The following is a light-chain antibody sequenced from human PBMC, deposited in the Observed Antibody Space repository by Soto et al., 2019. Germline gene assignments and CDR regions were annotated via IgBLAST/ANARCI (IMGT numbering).Light chain of an antibody. CDR2: GAS. Sequence: EILLTQPPLSLSSTPGEPASISCRASRSLLHSNGNTYLHWYQQKPGQAPRLLIYGASSRATGIPDRFSGSGSGTDFTLTISRLEPEDFAVYYCQQYGSSPRTFGQGTKVDI. J-gene: IGKJ1*01. V-gene: IGKV3-20*01. CDR1: RSLLHSNGNTY. CDR3: QQYGSSPRT.